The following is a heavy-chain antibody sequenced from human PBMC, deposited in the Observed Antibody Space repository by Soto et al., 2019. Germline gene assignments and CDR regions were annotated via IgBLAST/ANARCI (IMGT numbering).Heavy chain of an antibody. Sequence: GGSLRLSCVAPGFTFNNYAMSWVRQAPGKGLEWVSTIRSSGDSTYYADSVKGRFTISRDNSKNTLYLQMNSLRAEDTAVYNCAKRGESYSLSPAFNFDYWGQGSLVTVSS. D-gene: IGHD1-26*01. CDR1: GFTFNNYA. V-gene: IGHV3-23*01. CDR2: IRSSGDST. J-gene: IGHJ4*02. CDR3: AKRGESYSLSPAFNFDY.